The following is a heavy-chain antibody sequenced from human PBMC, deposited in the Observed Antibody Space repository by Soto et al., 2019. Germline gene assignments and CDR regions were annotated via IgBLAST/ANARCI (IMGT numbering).Heavy chain of an antibody. J-gene: IGHJ6*02. Sequence: NPSETLSLTCNVSGGSIRSYYWSWIRQPAGKALEWIGRIYTSGTTNYNPSLKSRATILVDTSKNQFSLKLSSVTAADTAVYYCAREGASGFGMDVWGQGTTVNVSS. CDR2: IYTSGTT. V-gene: IGHV4-4*07. D-gene: IGHD1-26*01. CDR1: GGSIRSYY. CDR3: AREGASGFGMDV.